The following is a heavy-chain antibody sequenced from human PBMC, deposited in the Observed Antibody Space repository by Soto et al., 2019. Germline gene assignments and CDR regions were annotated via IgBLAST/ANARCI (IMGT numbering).Heavy chain of an antibody. V-gene: IGHV3-23*01. CDR1: GFTFSTYA. D-gene: IGHD3-9*01. Sequence: EVQLLESGGGLVQPGGSLRLSCAASGFTFSTYAMTWVRQAPGKGLEWVSTVSGSGDYTYYADSVEGRFTVSRDNSKNTVFLQMNSLRAEDTAVYYCAKDRFFDILTAPYNDYYHYGLDVWGQGTTVTVSS. CDR2: VSGSGDYT. J-gene: IGHJ6*02. CDR3: AKDRFFDILTAPYNDYYHYGLDV.